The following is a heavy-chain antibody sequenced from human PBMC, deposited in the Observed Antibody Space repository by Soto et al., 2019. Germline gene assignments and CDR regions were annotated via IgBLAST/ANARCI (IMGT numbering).Heavy chain of an antibody. CDR1: GYTFTSYG. V-gene: IGHV1-18*01. CDR3: ARDLLSYYDSSGYYYPRAFDI. J-gene: IGHJ3*02. Sequence: QVQLVQSGAEVKKPGASVKVSCKASGYTFTSYGISWVRQAPGQGLEWMGWISAYNGNTNYAQKLQGRVTMTTDTYTSTAYMELRSLRSDDTAVYYCARDLLSYYDSSGYYYPRAFDIWGQGTMVTVSS. CDR2: ISAYNGNT. D-gene: IGHD3-22*01.